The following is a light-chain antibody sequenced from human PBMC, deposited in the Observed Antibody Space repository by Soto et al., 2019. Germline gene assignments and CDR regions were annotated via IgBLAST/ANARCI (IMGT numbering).Light chain of an antibody. Sequence: EVVLTQSPGTLSLSPGERATLSCRPSQRVSSNYVAWYQQIPGQTPRLLIYGASSRATGIPDRFSGSGSGTDFTLTISRLEPEDFAVYYCQQHGSSPWMFGQGTKVDIK. CDR3: QQHGSSPWM. CDR2: GAS. J-gene: IGKJ1*01. V-gene: IGKV3-20*01. CDR1: QRVSSNY.